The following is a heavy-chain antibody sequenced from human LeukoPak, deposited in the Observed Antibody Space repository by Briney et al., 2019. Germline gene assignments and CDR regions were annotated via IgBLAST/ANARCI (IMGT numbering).Heavy chain of an antibody. D-gene: IGHD3-10*01. J-gene: IGHJ4*02. V-gene: IGHV3-33*01. CDR1: GFTFSSYA. CDR2: VWHDGSNK. CDR3: ARELCDSGSCPDY. Sequence: GRSLRLSCTAPGFTFSSYAIHWIRQAPGKGLEWVALVWHDGSNKYYADSVKGRFTISRDNSKNTVYLQMNSLRAEDTAVYYCARELCDSGSCPDYWGQGTLVTVSS.